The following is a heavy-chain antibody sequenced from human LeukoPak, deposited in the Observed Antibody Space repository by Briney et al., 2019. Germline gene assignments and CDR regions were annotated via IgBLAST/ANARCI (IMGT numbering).Heavy chain of an antibody. CDR2: INSEGSST. D-gene: IGHD6-13*01. V-gene: IGHV3-74*01. J-gene: IGHJ3*02. CDR3: ASQLGDASDI. CDR1: GFTFSSYW. Sequence: GGSLRLSCAASGFTFSSYWMHWVRQSPGKGLVWVSRINSEGSSTSYADSVKGRFIISRDNSKNTLYLQMTNLKAEDTAVYYCASQLGDASDIWGQGTMVTVSS.